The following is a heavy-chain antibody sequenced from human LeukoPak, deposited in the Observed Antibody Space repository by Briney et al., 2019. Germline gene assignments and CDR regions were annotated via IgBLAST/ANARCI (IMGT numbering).Heavy chain of an antibody. CDR3: ARAPWAAAGIMPES. CDR2: MNPNSGNT. Sequence: ASVKVSCKASGYTLTSYDINWVRQATGQGLEWMGWMNPNSGNTGYAQKFQGRVTMTRNTSISTAYMELSSLRSEDTAVYYCARAPWAAAGIMPESWGQGTLVTVSS. D-gene: IGHD6-13*01. J-gene: IGHJ5*02. CDR1: GYTLTSYD. V-gene: IGHV1-8*01.